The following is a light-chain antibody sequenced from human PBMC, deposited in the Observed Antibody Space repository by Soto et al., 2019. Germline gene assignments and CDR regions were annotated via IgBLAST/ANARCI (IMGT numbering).Light chain of an antibody. CDR2: DAS. V-gene: IGKV1-9*01. CDR3: QQLRSYPST. J-gene: IGKJ4*01. Sequence: ILLAQSPSSLSASVGDRVTVSCRASQGVRNYLAWYQQKPGKAPKLLICDASTLYSGVPSRFSGSGSGTDFTLTISGLQPEDFAAYYCQQLRSYPSTFGGGTKVDIK. CDR1: QGVRNY.